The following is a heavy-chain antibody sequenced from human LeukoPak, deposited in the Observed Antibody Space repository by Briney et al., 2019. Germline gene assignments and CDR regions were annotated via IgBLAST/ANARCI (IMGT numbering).Heavy chain of an antibody. D-gene: IGHD3-10*01. Sequence: GESLKISCKGSGYSFTSDWISWVRQMPGKGLEWMGRIDPSDSYTDYSPSFQGHVTISADRSITTAYLQWSSLKASDTAMYYCARLSKGDYYGSGRYLDYWGQGILVTVSS. J-gene: IGHJ4*02. CDR1: GYSFTSDW. CDR2: IDPSDSYT. CDR3: ARLSKGDYYGSGRYLDY. V-gene: IGHV5-10-1*01.